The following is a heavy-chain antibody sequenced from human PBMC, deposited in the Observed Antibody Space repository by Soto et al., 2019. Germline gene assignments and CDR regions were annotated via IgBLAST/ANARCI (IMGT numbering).Heavy chain of an antibody. J-gene: IGHJ4*02. Sequence: EVQLVESGGGLVQPEGSLRLSCAASGFTFSDHYMDWVRQAPGKGLEWVGRIQNKANSYTTEYAAPVKGRFIISVDDSKDAVFLQVNRLITVDTVVYYCTRVMLVSSRFSDYWGQGIRVTVAS. V-gene: IGHV3-72*01. D-gene: IGHD6-19*01. CDR3: TRVMLVSSRFSDY. CDR1: GFTFSDHY. CDR2: IQNKANSYTT.